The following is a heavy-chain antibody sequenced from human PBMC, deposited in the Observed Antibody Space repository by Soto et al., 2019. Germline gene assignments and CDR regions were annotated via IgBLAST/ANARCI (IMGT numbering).Heavy chain of an antibody. CDR3: VRGGNPYHYATSGPGTFDK. J-gene: IGHJ4*02. Sequence: QVQLQESGPGLVKPSQTLSLTCSVSGDSVSSGDSYWSWIRPPPGKALEWIGYTSFSGYTSYSPSLKSRVTRSVDMSKSQFSLRLTSVTAADTAVYYCVRGGNPYHYATSGPGTFDKWGQGTLVSFSS. CDR1: GDSVSSGDSY. V-gene: IGHV4-30-4*01. D-gene: IGHD1-26*01. CDR2: TSFSGYT.